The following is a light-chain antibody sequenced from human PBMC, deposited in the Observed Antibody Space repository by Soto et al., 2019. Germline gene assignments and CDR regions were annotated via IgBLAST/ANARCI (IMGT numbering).Light chain of an antibody. CDR3: QQYNSYSSFT. CDR2: DAS. J-gene: IGKJ4*01. Sequence: DSKLTQSRSTLSASVGDRVTITCRASQSISSWLAWYQQKPGKAPKLLIYDASSLESVVPSRFSGSGSGTEFTLTISILQPDDFATYYCQQYNSYSSFTFGGGTKVEIK. CDR1: QSISSW. V-gene: IGKV1-5*01.